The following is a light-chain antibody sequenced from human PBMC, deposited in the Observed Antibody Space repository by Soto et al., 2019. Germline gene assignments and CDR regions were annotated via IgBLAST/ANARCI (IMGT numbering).Light chain of an antibody. CDR1: QSVSSY. V-gene: IGKV3-11*01. CDR3: QERSNWPPTIT. CDR2: DAS. J-gene: IGKJ5*01. Sequence: EIVLTQSPATLSLSPGERATLSCRASQSVSSYLAWYQQKPGQAPRLLSYDASNRATGIPARFSGSGSGTDFTLTISRLEPADFAVYYCQERSNWPPTITFGEGTRLEIK.